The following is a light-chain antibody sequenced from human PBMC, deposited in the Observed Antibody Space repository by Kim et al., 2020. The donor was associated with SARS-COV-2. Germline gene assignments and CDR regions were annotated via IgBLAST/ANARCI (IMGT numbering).Light chain of an antibody. J-gene: IGLJ1*01. V-gene: IGLV3-1*01. CDR3: QAWDSSTFYV. Sequence: SPGKTAIITCSGDKLGDKYACWYQQKPGQSPVLVIYQDNKRPSGIPGRFSGSNSGNSATLTISGTQAMDEADYYCQAWDSSTFYVFGTGTKVTVL. CDR1: KLGDKY. CDR2: QDN.